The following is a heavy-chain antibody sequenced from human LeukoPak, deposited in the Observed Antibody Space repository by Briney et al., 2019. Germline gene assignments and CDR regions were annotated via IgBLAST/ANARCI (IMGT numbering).Heavy chain of an antibody. V-gene: IGHV4-34*01. D-gene: IGHD1-26*01. CDR2: INHSGST. J-gene: IGHJ4*02. CDR3: ARTDEYSGSYYVY. CDR1: GGSFSGYY. Sequence: TSETLSLTCAVYGGSFSGYYWIWIRQPPGKGREGIGEINHSGSTNYHPSLKSRVTISVDTSKNQFSLKLSSVTAADTAVYYCARTDEYSGSYYVYWGQGTLLTVSS.